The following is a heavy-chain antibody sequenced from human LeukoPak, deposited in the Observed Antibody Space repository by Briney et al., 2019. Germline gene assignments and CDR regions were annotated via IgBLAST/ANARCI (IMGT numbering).Heavy chain of an antibody. V-gene: IGHV1-69*05. D-gene: IGHD3-22*01. CDR2: IIPIFGTA. J-gene: IGHJ5*02. CDR3: ARDLSYYDSSGYSSNWFDP. Sequence: SVKVSCKASGGTFSSYAISWVRQASGQGLEWMGGIIPIFGTANYAQKFQGRVTITTDESTSTAYMELSSLRSEDTAVYYCARDLSYYDSSGYSSNWFDPWGQGTLVTVSS. CDR1: GGTFSSYA.